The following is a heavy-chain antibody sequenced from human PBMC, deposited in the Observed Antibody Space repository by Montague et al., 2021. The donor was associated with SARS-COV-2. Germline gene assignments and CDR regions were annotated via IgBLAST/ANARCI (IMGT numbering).Heavy chain of an antibody. Sequence: SETLSLTCTVSGGSISSSGYYWGWIRQPPGKGLEWIGSIYYSGGTYYNPSLKSQVTISVDTSKNQFSLKLSSVTAADTAVYYFASPGVYYDSSGLLGFDYWGQGTLRTAS. J-gene: IGHJ4*02. V-gene: IGHV4-39*01. CDR3: ASPGVYYDSSGLLGFDY. CDR1: GGSISSSGYY. D-gene: IGHD3-22*01. CDR2: IYYSGGT.